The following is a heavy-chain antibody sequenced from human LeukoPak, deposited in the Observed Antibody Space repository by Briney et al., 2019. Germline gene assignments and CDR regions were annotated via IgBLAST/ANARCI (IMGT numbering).Heavy chain of an antibody. J-gene: IGHJ6*03. D-gene: IGHD3-22*01. CDR2: ISGSGVST. CDR3: ARSRRGSSGYYRYYYYYYYMDV. V-gene: IGHV3-23*01. CDR1: GFTFSTYG. Sequence: PGGSLRLSCTTSGFTFSTYGMSWVRQAPGKGLEWVSTISGSGVSTYYADSVKGRFTISRDNSKNTLYLQMNSLRAEDTAVYYCARSRRGSSGYYRYYYYYYYMDVWGKGTTVTISS.